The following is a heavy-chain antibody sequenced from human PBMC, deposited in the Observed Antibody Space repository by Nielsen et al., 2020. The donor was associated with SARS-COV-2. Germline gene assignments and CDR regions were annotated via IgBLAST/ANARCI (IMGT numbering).Heavy chain of an antibody. Sequence: GGSLRLSCAASGFTFSSYWMSWVRQAPGKGLEWVANIKQDGSEKYYVDSAKGRFTISRDNAKNSLYLQMNSLRAEDTAVYYCARAGLFSSGSYFDYWGQGTLVTVSS. J-gene: IGHJ4*02. CDR2: IKQDGSEK. V-gene: IGHV3-7*01. D-gene: IGHD6-19*01. CDR1: GFTFSSYW. CDR3: ARAGLFSSGSYFDY.